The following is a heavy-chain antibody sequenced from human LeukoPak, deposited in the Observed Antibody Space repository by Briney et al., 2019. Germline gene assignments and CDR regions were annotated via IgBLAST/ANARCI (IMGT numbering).Heavy chain of an antibody. CDR2: INQDGSEK. CDR1: GFTFSRSW. J-gene: IGHJ4*02. V-gene: IGHV3-7*01. Sequence: GGSLRLSCAASGFTFSRSWMSWVRQAPGKGLEWVANINQDGSEKYYVDSVKGRFTISKDNAKNSLYLQMNSLRAEDTAVYYCARDENWGQGTLVAVSS. CDR3: ARDEN.